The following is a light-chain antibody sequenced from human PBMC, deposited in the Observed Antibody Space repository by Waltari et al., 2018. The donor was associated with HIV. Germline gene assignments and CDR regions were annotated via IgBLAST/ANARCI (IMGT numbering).Light chain of an antibody. CDR3: SSYTTSGTGV. CDR1: SSDVGGFNY. V-gene: IGLV2-14*01. CDR2: GVS. Sequence: QSALTQPASVSGSPGQSITISCTGTSSDVGGFNYFSWYQQHPGKAPKFMIYGVSNRPSGVSIRFSGSKSGNTASLTISGLQAEDEADYYCSSYTTSGTGVFGTGTKVTVL. J-gene: IGLJ1*01.